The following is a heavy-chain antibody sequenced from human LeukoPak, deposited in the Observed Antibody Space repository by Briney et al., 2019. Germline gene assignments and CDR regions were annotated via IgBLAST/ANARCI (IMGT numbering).Heavy chain of an antibody. D-gene: IGHD3-3*01. CDR2: INHSGST. J-gene: IGHJ5*02. Sequence: SETLSLTCAVYGGSFSGYYWSWIRQPPGKGLEWIGEINHSGSTNYNPSLKSRVTISVDTSKNQFSLKLSSVTAADTAVYYCARRPATYYDLWSGSPNWFDPWGQGTLVTVSS. CDR3: ARRPATYYDLWSGSPNWFDP. CDR1: GGSFSGYY. V-gene: IGHV4-34*01.